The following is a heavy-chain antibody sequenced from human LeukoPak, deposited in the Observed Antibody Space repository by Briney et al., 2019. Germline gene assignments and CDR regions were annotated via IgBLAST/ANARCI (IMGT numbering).Heavy chain of an antibody. CDR3: ARVSGTFGELY. D-gene: IGHD3-10*01. V-gene: IGHV3-21*01. Sequence: GGSLRLSCAASGFTFSSYSMNWVRQAPGKGLEWVSSISTSRSYIYYADSVKGRFTISRDNAKNSLYLQMNSLRAEDRAVYYCARVSGTFGELYWGEGTVVTVSS. J-gene: IGHJ4*02. CDR1: GFTFSSYS. CDR2: ISTSRSYI.